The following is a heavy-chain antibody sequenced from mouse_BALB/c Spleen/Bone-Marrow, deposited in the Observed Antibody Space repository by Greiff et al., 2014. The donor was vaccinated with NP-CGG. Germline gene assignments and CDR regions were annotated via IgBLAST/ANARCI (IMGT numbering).Heavy chain of an antibody. D-gene: IGHD2-14*01. CDR1: GFTFSDYY. CDR3: ARDRGVQGYAMDY. Sequence: VQLKESGGGLVKPGGSLKFSCAASGFTFSDYYMYWVRQTPEKRLEWVATISDGGSYTYYPNSVKGRFTISKDIAKNNLYLQMSSLKSEDTAMYYCARDRGVQGYAMDYWGQGTSVTVSS. J-gene: IGHJ4*01. V-gene: IGHV5-4*02. CDR2: ISDGGSYT.